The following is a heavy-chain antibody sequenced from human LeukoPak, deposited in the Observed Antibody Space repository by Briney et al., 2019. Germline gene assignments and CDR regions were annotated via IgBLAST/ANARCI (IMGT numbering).Heavy chain of an antibody. CDR1: GYSFTSYW. CDR3: ARLIAVAGAWFDP. V-gene: IGHV5-51*01. Sequence: GESLKISCKGSGYSFTSYWIGWVRQMPGKGVEWMGIIYPGDSDTSYSPSFQGQVTISADKSISTAYLQWSSLKASDTAMYYCARLIAVAGAWFDPWGQGTLVTVSS. J-gene: IGHJ5*02. D-gene: IGHD6-19*01. CDR2: IYPGDSDT.